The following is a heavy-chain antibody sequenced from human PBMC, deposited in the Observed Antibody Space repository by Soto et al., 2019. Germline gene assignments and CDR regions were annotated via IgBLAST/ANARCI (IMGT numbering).Heavy chain of an antibody. CDR3: ARESGSGSYYKTTPIDY. CDR2: ISSASSYI. Sequence: GGSLRLSCAASGFSFSSYSMNWVRQAPGKGLEWVSCISSASSYIYYADSVKGRFTISRDNAKNSLYLQMNSLRAEDTAVYYCARESGSGSYYKTTPIDYWGQGTLVTVAS. J-gene: IGHJ4*02. CDR1: GFSFSSYS. V-gene: IGHV3-21*01. D-gene: IGHD3-10*01.